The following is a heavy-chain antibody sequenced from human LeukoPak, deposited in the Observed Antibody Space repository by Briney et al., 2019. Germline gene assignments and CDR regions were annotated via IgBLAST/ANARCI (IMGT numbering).Heavy chain of an antibody. CDR2: IYYSGST. Sequence: SKTLSLTCTVSGGSISSYYWSWIRQPPGKGLEWIGYIYYSGSTNYNPSLKSRVTISVDTSKNQFSLKLSSVTAADTAVYYCARDRYCSGGSCYSNYYYYGMDVWGQGTTVTVSS. V-gene: IGHV4-59*01. CDR1: GGSISSYY. CDR3: ARDRYCSGGSCYSNYYYYGMDV. J-gene: IGHJ6*02. D-gene: IGHD2-15*01.